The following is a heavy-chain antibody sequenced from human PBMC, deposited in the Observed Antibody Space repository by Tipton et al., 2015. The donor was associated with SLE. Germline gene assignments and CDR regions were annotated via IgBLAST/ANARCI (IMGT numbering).Heavy chain of an antibody. Sequence: QSGPEVKKPGSSVKVSCKASGGTFSNYAISWVRQAPGQGLEWMGGIIPIFGTANYAQKFQGRVTITADESTSTAYMKLSSLRSEDTAMYYCARHEGGSVWFTFDYWGQGTLVTVSS. CDR2: IIPIFGTA. CDR3: ARHEGGSVWFTFDY. J-gene: IGHJ4*02. CDR1: GGTFSNYA. D-gene: IGHD6-19*01. V-gene: IGHV1-69*01.